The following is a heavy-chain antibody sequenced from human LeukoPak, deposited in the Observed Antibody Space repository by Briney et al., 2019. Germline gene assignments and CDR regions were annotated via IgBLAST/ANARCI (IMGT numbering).Heavy chain of an antibody. CDR1: GFTFSRYG. V-gene: IGHV3-30*02. CDR3: ARPARLYCSGGSCYAGYYGMDV. J-gene: IGHJ6*02. CDR2: IRYDGSNK. D-gene: IGHD2-15*01. Sequence: AGGSLRLSRAASGFTFSRYGMHWVRQAPGKGLEWVAFIRYDGSNKYYADSVKGRFTISRDNSKNTLYLQMNSLRAEDTAVYYCARPARLYCSGGSCYAGYYGMDVWGQGTTVTVSS.